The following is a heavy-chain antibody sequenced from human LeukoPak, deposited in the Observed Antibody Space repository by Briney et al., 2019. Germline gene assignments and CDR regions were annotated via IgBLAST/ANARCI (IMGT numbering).Heavy chain of an antibody. CDR2: IYPGDSDT. V-gene: IGHV5-51*01. Sequence: GESLKISCKGSGYSFTSYWIAWVRQMPGKGLEWMGIIYPGDSDTRYSPSFQGQVTISADKSISTAYLQWSSLKASDTAMYYCARTPSAFGGNPGGNWFDPWGQGTLVTVSS. CDR3: ARTPSAFGGNPGGNWFDP. CDR1: GYSFTSYW. D-gene: IGHD4-23*01. J-gene: IGHJ5*02.